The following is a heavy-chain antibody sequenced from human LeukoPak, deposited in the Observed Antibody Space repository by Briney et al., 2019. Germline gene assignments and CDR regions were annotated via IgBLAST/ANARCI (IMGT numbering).Heavy chain of an antibody. V-gene: IGHV1-2*02. CDR2: INPNSGGT. D-gene: IGHD3-3*01. CDR1: GYTFTGYY. J-gene: IGHJ2*01. CDR3: ARGQPHYDFWSGYPHWYFDL. Sequence: ASVKVSCKASGYTFTGYYMHWVRQAPGQGLEWMGWINPNSGGTNYAQKFQGRVTMTRDTSISTVYMELSRLRSDDTAVYYCARGQPHYDFWSGYPHWYFDLWGRGTLVTVSS.